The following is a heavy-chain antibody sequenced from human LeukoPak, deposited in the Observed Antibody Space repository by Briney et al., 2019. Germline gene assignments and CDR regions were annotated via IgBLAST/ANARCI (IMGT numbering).Heavy chain of an antibody. V-gene: IGHV3-30-3*01. CDR2: ISYDGSNK. D-gene: IGHD3-3*01. CDR3: ARDFLYDFWILEVDP. Sequence: GRSLRLSCAASGFTFSSYAMHWVRQAPGKGLEWVAVISYDGSNKYYADSVKGRFTISRDNSKNTLYLQMNSLRSDDTAVYYCARDFLYDFWILEVDPWGQGTLVTVSS. CDR1: GFTFSSYA. J-gene: IGHJ5*02.